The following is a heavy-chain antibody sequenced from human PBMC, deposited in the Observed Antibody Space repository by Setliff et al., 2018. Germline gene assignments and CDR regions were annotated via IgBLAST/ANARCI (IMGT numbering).Heavy chain of an antibody. J-gene: IGHJ3*02. CDR2: INHYGST. Sequence: SETLSLTCAVYDGSFSDYYWSWIRQPPGKGLEWIGEINHYGSTKYKSSRRGRVTISLDTAENQFSLKLTSVTAADTAVYYCARRWNFGPYGSGIHDGFDMWGQGTMVTVSS. CDR3: ARRWNFGPYGSGIHDGFDM. CDR1: DGSFSDYY. V-gene: IGHV4-34*01. D-gene: IGHD3-10*01.